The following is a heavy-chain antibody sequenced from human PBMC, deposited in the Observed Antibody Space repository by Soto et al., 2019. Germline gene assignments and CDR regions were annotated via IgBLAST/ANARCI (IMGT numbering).Heavy chain of an antibody. CDR1: GASISYGGFS. D-gene: IGHD5-12*01. J-gene: IGHJ4*02. CDR3: ARGGGYDSFDY. V-gene: IGHV4-30-2*06. CDR2: ISHLENT. Sequence: PSETLSLTCTVSGASISYGGFSWSWIRQSPGKGLEWIGYISHLENTYLHPSFKSRLTMSIDRTRNQFSLKLSSVTAADMAVYYCARGGGYDSFDYWGQGVLVTVLL.